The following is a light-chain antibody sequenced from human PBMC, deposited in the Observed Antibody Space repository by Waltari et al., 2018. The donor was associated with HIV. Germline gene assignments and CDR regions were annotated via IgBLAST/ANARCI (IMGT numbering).Light chain of an antibody. CDR3: SSYAGSNNFV. J-gene: IGLJ1*01. V-gene: IGLV2-8*01. CDR2: EVS. CDR1: SSDVGGYTY. Sequence: QSALTQPPSASGSPGQSVTISCTGTSSDVGGYTYVSWYQQHPGKAPKLMIYEVSKRPSGVPDRFAGSKSGNTASLTVSGLQPEDEADYYCSSYAGSNNFVFGTGTKVTVL.